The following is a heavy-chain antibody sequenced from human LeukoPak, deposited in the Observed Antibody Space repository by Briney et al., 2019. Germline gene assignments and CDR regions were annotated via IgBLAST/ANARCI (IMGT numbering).Heavy chain of an antibody. CDR1: GFTFSHSG. CDR3: TKTYFDTSAYHLYFFDS. CDR2: ISFDGHNE. J-gene: IGHJ4*02. D-gene: IGHD3-22*01. V-gene: IGHV3-30*18. Sequence: PGASLRLSCAASGFTFSHSGMHWVRQAPGKGLEWLALISFDGHNEYYADSVKGRFTISRDNSKNTLYLQMTSLRPDDTAVYYCTKTYFDTSAYHLYFFDSWGQGIPVIVSS.